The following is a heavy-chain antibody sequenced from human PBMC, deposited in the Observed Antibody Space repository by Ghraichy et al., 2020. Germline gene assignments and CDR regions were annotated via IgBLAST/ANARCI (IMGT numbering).Heavy chain of an antibody. Sequence: GSLRLSCAASGFTFSSYSMNWVRQAPGKGLEWVSYISSSSSTIYYADSVKGRFTISRDNAKNSLYLQMNSLRDEDTAVYYCARDTYYDFWSGYPRIYYYYGMDVWGQGTTVTVSS. CDR3: ARDTYYDFWSGYPRIYYYYGMDV. CDR1: GFTFSSYS. V-gene: IGHV3-48*02. CDR2: ISSSSSTI. J-gene: IGHJ6*02. D-gene: IGHD3-3*01.